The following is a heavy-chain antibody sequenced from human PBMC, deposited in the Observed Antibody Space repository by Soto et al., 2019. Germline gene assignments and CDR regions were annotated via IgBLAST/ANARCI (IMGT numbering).Heavy chain of an antibody. V-gene: IGHV3-23*01. CDR2: ISGTSDAA. CDR3: GKYSGSYPVYNGMNV. CDR1: GFPFSTSA. Sequence: GGSLILSYAASGFPFSTSAMNWVRQAPGKGLEWVSIISGTSDAAYYAESVKGRFTSSRDNSKNTLYLQMNSLRAEDTAVYYCGKYSGSYPVYNGMNVWGQGTTVTVSS. D-gene: IGHD1-26*01. J-gene: IGHJ6*02.